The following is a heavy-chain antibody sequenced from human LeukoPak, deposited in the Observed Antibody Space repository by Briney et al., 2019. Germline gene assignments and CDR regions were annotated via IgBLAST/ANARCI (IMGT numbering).Heavy chain of an antibody. D-gene: IGHD3-22*01. CDR3: AGIDHDSSGYGVAY. J-gene: IGHJ4*02. CDR2: IYYSGST. Sequence: SETLSLTCTVSGGSISSYYWSWIRQPPGKGLEWIGYIYYSGSTNYNPSLKSRVTISVDTSKNQFSLKLSSVTAADTAVYYCAGIDHDSSGYGVAYWGQGTLVTVSS. V-gene: IGHV4-59*01. CDR1: GGSISSYY.